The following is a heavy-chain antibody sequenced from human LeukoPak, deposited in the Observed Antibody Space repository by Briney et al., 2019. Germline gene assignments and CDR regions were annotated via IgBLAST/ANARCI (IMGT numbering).Heavy chain of an antibody. V-gene: IGHV1-3*01. D-gene: IGHD4-17*01. J-gene: IGHJ3*02. Sequence: ASVKVSCKASGYTFTSYAMHWVRQAPGQRLEWMGWINAGNGNTKYSQKFQGRVTITRDTSASTAYMELSSLRSEDTAVYYCAREPTTAPDAFDIWGQGTMVTVSS. CDR1: GYTFTSYA. CDR3: AREPTTAPDAFDI. CDR2: INAGNGNT.